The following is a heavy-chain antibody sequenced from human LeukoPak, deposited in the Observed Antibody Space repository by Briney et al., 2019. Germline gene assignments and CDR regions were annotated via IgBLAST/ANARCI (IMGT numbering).Heavy chain of an antibody. J-gene: IGHJ6*02. CDR1: GYTFTSYD. Sequence: ASVKVSCKASGYTFTSYDINRVRQATGQGLEWMGWMNPNSGNTGYAQKFQGRVTMTRNTSISTAYMELSSLRSEDTAVYYCARDGQGYDILTGYYYYYYGMDVWGQGTTVTVSS. D-gene: IGHD3-9*01. V-gene: IGHV1-8*01. CDR2: MNPNSGNT. CDR3: ARDGQGYDILTGYYYYYYGMDV.